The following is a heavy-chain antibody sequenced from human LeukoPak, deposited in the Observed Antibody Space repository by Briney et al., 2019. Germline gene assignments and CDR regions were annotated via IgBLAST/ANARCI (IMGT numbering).Heavy chain of an antibody. D-gene: IGHD3-22*01. V-gene: IGHV3-30-3*01. CDR1: GFTFSSYA. CDR2: ISYDGSNK. Sequence: GRSLRLSCAASGFTFSSYAMHWVRQAPGKGLEWVAVISYDGSNKSYADSVKGRFTISRDNSKNTLYLQMNSLRAEDTAVYYCARAGNPMIVVVISDYWGQGTLVTVSS. CDR3: ARAGNPMIVVVISDY. J-gene: IGHJ4*02.